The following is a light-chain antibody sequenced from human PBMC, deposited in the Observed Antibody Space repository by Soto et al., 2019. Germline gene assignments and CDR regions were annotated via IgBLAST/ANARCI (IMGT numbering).Light chain of an antibody. Sequence: DTQMAQSPPTLSASVGDRVTITCRASQNIGDWLAWYQREPGKAPKLLIYDASILENGVPSRFSASGSGTEFTLAISNLQPADFATYYCHQYNSYPWTFGQGTKVEVK. J-gene: IGKJ1*01. V-gene: IGKV1-5*01. CDR2: DAS. CDR1: QNIGDW. CDR3: HQYNSYPWT.